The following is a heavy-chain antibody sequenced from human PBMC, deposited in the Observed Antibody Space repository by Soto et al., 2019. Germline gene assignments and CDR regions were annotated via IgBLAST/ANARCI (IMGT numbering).Heavy chain of an antibody. J-gene: IGHJ6*02. CDR1: GFTFSSYA. CDR2: ISGSGGST. D-gene: IGHD3-16*01. V-gene: IGHV3-23*01. CDR3: ANKGAYYYYGMDV. Sequence: GSLRLSCAASGFTFSSYAMSWVRQAPGKGLEWVSAISGSGGSTYYADSVKGRFTISRDNSKNTLYLQMNSLRAEDTAVYYCANKGAYYYYGMDVWGQGTTVTVSS.